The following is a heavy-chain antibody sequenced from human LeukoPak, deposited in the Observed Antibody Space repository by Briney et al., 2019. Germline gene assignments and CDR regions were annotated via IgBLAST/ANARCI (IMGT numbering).Heavy chain of an antibody. V-gene: IGHV3-7*01. D-gene: IGHD4-17*01. Sequence: GGSLRLSCAASGFTFRNYWMSWIRQAPGRGLEWVANIKLDGTQKNYIQSVKGRFTISRDNAKNSLYLQMNSLRAEDTAVYYCAGEGYGDYEGDYWGQGTLVTVSS. CDR3: AGEGYGDYEGDY. CDR1: GFTFRNYW. J-gene: IGHJ4*02. CDR2: IKLDGTQK.